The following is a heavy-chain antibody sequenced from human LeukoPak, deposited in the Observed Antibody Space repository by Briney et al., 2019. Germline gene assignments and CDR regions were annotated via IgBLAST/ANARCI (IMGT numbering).Heavy chain of an antibody. J-gene: IGHJ4*02. CDR3: AKDSLRERIVGSTTRGVNDY. Sequence: PGGSLRLSCVTSGFTFISYGFYWVRQAPGKGLEWVAFIRYDGRNKYYADSVKGRFTISRDNSKNTLYLQMNSLRGEDTAVYYCAKDSLRERIVGSTTRGVNDYWGQGTLVTVSS. D-gene: IGHD1-26*01. V-gene: IGHV3-30*02. CDR1: GFTFISYG. CDR2: IRYDGRNK.